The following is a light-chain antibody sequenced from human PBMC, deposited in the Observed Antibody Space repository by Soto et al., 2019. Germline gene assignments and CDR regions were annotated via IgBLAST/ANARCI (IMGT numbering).Light chain of an antibody. CDR3: QQRYNWPYT. Sequence: EIVLTQSPATLSLSPGESATLSCRASQSVSSYLAWFQQKPGQPPRLLIYDASNRATGIPARLSVSGSVTDFTLSISSLDHEDFAVYYCQQRYNWPYTFGQGTKLEIK. J-gene: IGKJ2*01. CDR1: QSVSSY. CDR2: DAS. V-gene: IGKV3-11*01.